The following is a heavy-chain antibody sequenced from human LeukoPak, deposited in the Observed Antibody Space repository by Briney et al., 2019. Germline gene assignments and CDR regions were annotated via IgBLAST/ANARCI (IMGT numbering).Heavy chain of an antibody. J-gene: IGHJ4*02. Sequence: PSGTLSLTCAVSGGXISSSNWWSWVRQPPGKGLEWIGEIYHSGSTNYNPSLKSRVTISVDKSKNQFSLKLSSVTAADTAVYYCARGGGLLWFGELSPFDYWGQGTLVTVSS. CDR1: GGXISSSNW. CDR3: ARGGGLLWFGELSPFDY. D-gene: IGHD3-10*01. CDR2: IYHSGST. V-gene: IGHV4-4*02.